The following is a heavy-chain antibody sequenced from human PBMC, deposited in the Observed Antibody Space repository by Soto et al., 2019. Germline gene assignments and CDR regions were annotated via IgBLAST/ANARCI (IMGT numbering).Heavy chain of an antibody. CDR3: ARDRIAERGPNYGMDV. CDR2: TYYRSKWYN. V-gene: IGHV6-1*01. Sequence: PSQTLSLTCVISGDSVSSNSAAWNWIRQSPSRGLEWLGRTYYRSKWYNDYAVSVKSRITINPDTSKNQFSLQLNSVTPEDTAVYYCARDRIAERGPNYGMDVWGQGTTVTVSS. D-gene: IGHD6-13*01. CDR1: GDSVSSNSAA. J-gene: IGHJ6*02.